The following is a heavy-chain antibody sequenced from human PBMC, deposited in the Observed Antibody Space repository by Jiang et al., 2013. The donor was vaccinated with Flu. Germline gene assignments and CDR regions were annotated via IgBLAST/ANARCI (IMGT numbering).Heavy chain of an antibody. J-gene: IGHJ5*02. Sequence: PTQTLTLTCTFSGFSLSSSRMCVSWIRQPPGKALEWLAGIDWDDDKFYSTSLKTRLTISKDTSKNQVVLTMTNMNPVDTATYYCARSRFSTSWFDPWGQGIKVTVSS. D-gene: IGHD2-2*01. V-gene: IGHV2-70*16. CDR1: GFSLSSSRMC. CDR2: IDWDDDK. CDR3: ARSRFSTSWFDP.